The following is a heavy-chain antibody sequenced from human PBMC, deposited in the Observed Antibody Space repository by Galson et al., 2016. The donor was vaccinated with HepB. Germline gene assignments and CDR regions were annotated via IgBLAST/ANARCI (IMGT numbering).Heavy chain of an antibody. CDR3: ARTGYGSSGFFFDY. D-gene: IGHD6-13*01. CDR1: GGSINTGAYY. V-gene: IGHV4-31*03. Sequence: TLSLTCTVSGGSINTGAYYWSWIRQHPGEGLEWIGYIYFGGSTNYNPSLKSRVTISVDTSKNQFSLKLNSMTAADTAVYYCARTGYGSSGFFFDYWGLGTLVTVSS. CDR2: IYFGGST. J-gene: IGHJ4*02.